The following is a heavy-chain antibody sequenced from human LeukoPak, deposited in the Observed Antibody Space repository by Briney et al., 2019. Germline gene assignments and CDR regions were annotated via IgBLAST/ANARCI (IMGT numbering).Heavy chain of an antibody. Sequence: ASVKVSCKASEYTFTGYYIHWVRQAPGQGLEWMGWINPNSGATNYAQKFQGRVTMTRDTSISTAYMELSRLRSDDTAVYYCAKVAIFGVIREDYFDYWGRGTLVTVSS. J-gene: IGHJ4*02. CDR2: INPNSGAT. D-gene: IGHD3-3*01. CDR1: EYTFTGYY. CDR3: AKVAIFGVIREDYFDY. V-gene: IGHV1-2*02.